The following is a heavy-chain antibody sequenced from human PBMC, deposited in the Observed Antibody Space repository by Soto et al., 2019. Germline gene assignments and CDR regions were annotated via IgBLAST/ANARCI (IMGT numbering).Heavy chain of an antibody. V-gene: IGHV3-23*01. Sequence: GGSLKLSCAASGFTFSSYAMSWVRQAPGKGLEWVSAISGSGGSTYYADSVKGRFTISRDNSKNTLYLQMNSLRAEDTAVYYCAKDLTVVTPTEYFQHWGQGTLVTVSS. J-gene: IGHJ1*01. CDR3: AKDLTVVTPTEYFQH. CDR2: ISGSGGST. D-gene: IGHD2-21*02. CDR1: GFTFSSYA.